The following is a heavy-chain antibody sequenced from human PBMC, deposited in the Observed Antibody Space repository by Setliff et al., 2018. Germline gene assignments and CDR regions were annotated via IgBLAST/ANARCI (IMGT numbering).Heavy chain of an antibody. CDR1: DYAFVSYG. D-gene: IGHD3-3*01. V-gene: IGHV1-18*01. J-gene: IGHJ4*02. Sequence: ASVKVSCKASDYAFVSYGLSWMRQAPGQGLEWPGWISAYTGKADYAHNFQDRLTMTTDTSTNTAYMELRSLTSDDTAVYFCARAPRLEWILPTFDYWGQGTPVTVSS. CDR3: ARAPRLEWILPTFDY. CDR2: ISAYTGKA.